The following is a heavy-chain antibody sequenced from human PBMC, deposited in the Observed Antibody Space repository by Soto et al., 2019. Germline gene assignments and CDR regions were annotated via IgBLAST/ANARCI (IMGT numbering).Heavy chain of an antibody. CDR3: AKSRWELLT. Sequence: GGSLRLSCAASGFTFSSYAMSWVRQAPGKGLEWVASMTASSGSGGSKFYADFVKGRFTISRDNSAHTLYLQMNSLRAEDTALYYCAKSRWELLTWGQGTLVTVSS. D-gene: IGHD1-26*01. CDR2: MTASSGSGGSK. CDR1: GFTFSSYA. V-gene: IGHV3-23*01. J-gene: IGHJ5*02.